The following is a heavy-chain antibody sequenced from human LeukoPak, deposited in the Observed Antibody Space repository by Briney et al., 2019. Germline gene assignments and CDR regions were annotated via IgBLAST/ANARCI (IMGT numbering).Heavy chain of an antibody. J-gene: IGHJ5*02. D-gene: IGHD2-15*01. Sequence: SETLSLTCTVSGGSINSYYWNWNRQPPGKGLEWIGNIYYSGTTNYNPSLKSRVTISVETSKNKISLNLSSVTAADTAVYYCARVRLGWWFDPWGQGTLVTVSS. CDR2: IYYSGTT. CDR3: ARVRLGWWFDP. CDR1: GGSINSYY. V-gene: IGHV4-59*01.